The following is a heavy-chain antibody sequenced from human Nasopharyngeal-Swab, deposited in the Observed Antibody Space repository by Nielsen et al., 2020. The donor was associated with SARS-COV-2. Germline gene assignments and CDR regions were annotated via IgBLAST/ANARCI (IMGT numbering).Heavy chain of an antibody. D-gene: IGHD2-21*01. CDR1: GFTFRTYW. CDR3: ARVGVVIAHYYYYGMDV. CDR2: INGDGSST. Sequence: GESLKISCAASGFTFRTYWMHWVRQGPGKGLAWVSRINGDGSSTSYADSVKGRFTISRDNAKNSLYLQMNSLRAEDTAVYYCARVGVVIAHYYYYGMDVWGQGTTVTVSS. V-gene: IGHV3-74*01. J-gene: IGHJ6*02.